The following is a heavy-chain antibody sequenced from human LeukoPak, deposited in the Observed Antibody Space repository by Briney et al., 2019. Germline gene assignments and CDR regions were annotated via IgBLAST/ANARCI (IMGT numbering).Heavy chain of an antibody. D-gene: IGHD1-7*01. CDR1: GYTFTSYG. CDR3: ARDRGSITGTTYVDY. V-gene: IGHV1-2*02. CDR2: INPDSGGT. Sequence: ASVKVSCKASGYTFTSYGISWVRQAPGQGLEWMGWINPDSGGTNYAQKFQGRVTMTRDTSISTAYMELSRLRSDDTAVYYCARDRGSITGTTYVDYWGQGTLVTVSS. J-gene: IGHJ4*02.